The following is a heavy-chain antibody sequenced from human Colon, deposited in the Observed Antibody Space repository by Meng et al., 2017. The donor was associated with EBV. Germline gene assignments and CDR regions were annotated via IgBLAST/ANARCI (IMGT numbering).Heavy chain of an antibody. V-gene: IGHV4-39*07. Sequence: QLHDLAPGTVTPSDPLSLSCIISGVSITSTSSSWGWVRQPPGKGLEWIGSIYYRGSTNYNPSLKSRISMSVDMSKNQFSLKVNSVTAADTAIYYCVISSHNWGQGTLVTVSS. D-gene: IGHD3-3*02. CDR3: VISSHN. CDR2: IYYRGST. CDR1: GVSITSTSSS. J-gene: IGHJ4*02.